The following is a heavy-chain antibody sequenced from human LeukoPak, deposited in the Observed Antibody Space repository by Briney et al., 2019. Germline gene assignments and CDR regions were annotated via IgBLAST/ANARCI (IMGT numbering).Heavy chain of an antibody. J-gene: IGHJ4*02. CDR2: ISSSSSYI. V-gene: IGHV3-21*01. CDR1: GFTFSSYV. CDR3: ARDGDFAWQDRDY. D-gene: IGHD3-9*01. Sequence: GRSLRLSCAASGFTFSSYVMHWVRQAAGKGLEWVSCISSSSSYIYYAASVKGRFTIFRDNAKNALYLKMDSLRAEEPAVYYCARDGDFAWQDRDYWGQGTLVTVSS.